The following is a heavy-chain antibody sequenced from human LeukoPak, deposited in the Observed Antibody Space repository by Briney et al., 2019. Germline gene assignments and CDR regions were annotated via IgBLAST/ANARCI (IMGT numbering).Heavy chain of an antibody. CDR2: INHSGST. D-gene: IGHD3-3*01. J-gene: IGHJ5*02. CDR3: ARGTYYDFWSGYPRRMYNWFDP. CDR1: GGSFSGYY. V-gene: IGHV4-34*01. Sequence: SETLSLTCAVYGGSFSGYYWSWIRQPPGKGLEWLGEINHSGSTNYNPSLKSRVTMPVDTSKNQFSLKLSSVTAADTAVYYCARGTYYDFWSGYPRRMYNWFDPRGQGTLVTVSS.